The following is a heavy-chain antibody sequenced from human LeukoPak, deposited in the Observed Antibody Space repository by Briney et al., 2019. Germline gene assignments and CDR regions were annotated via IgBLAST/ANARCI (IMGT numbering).Heavy chain of an antibody. Sequence: GGSLRLSCAASGFTFSDYYMSWIRQAPGKGLEWVSYISSSSSYTNYADSVKGRFTISRDNAKNSLYLQMNSLRAEDTAVYYCARAPATAHYFGYWGQGTLVTVSS. CDR1: GFTFSDYY. V-gene: IGHV3-11*06. CDR2: ISSSSSYT. J-gene: IGHJ4*02. CDR3: ARAPATAHYFGY.